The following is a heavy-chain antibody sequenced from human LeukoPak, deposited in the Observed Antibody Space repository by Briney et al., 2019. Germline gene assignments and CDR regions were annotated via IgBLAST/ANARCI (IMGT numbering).Heavy chain of an antibody. CDR1: GGSISSGGYY. CDR2: IYYSGST. CDR3: ARMGTNYYYYGMDV. J-gene: IGHJ6*02. Sequence: SETLSLTCTVSGGSISSGGYYWSWIRQHPGKGLEWIGYIYYSGSTYYNPSLKSRVTISVDTSKNQFSLKLSSVTAADTAVYYCARMGTNYYYYGMDVWGQGTTVTVSS. V-gene: IGHV4-31*03. D-gene: IGHD7-27*01.